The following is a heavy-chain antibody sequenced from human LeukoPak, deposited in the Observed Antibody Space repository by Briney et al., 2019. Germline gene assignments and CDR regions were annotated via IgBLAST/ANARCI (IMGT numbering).Heavy chain of an antibody. V-gene: IGHV3-23*01. D-gene: IGHD2-2*01. Sequence: GGSLRLSCAASGFTFSSYAMSWVRQAPGKGLEWVSAMSGSGGNTYYADSVKGRFIISRDNSKNTLYLQMNSLRAEDTAVYYCAPRPSCSRSNCLYYFDYWGQGTLVTVSS. J-gene: IGHJ4*02. CDR3: APRPSCSRSNCLYYFDY. CDR2: MSGSGGNT. CDR1: GFTFSSYA.